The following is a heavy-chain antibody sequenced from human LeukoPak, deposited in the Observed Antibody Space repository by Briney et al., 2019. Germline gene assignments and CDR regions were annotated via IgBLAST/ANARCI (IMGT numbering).Heavy chain of an antibody. Sequence: GGSLRLSCSVSGFTFNNYAMNWVRQAPGKGLEWVSGTSGSGSTTYYADSVKSRFTISRDNSKNTLYLQMNNLRGEDTAVYFCAKDSRPTIAVAGFDYWGQGTLVTVSS. CDR2: TSGSGSTT. J-gene: IGHJ4*02. CDR3: AKDSRPTIAVAGFDY. CDR1: GFTFNNYA. D-gene: IGHD6-19*01. V-gene: IGHV3-23*01.